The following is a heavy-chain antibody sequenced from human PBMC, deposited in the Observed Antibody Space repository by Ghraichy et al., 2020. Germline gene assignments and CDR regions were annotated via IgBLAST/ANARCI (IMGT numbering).Heavy chain of an antibody. CDR3: ARGSAVVRFYYYAGLDV. CDR1: GFTFSGYS. V-gene: IGHV3-48*02. D-gene: IGHD4-23*01. Sequence: GGSRRLSCVGSGFTFSGYSMNWVRQSPGKGLEWVSHISSSGRNIFYADSVKGRFTISRDNAKNSLSLQMNSLRDEDTAVYYCARGSAVVRFYYYAGLDVWGQGTTVTVSS. CDR2: ISSSGRNI. J-gene: IGHJ6*02.